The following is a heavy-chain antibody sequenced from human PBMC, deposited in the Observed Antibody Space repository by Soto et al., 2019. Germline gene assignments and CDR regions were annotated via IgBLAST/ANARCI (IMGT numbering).Heavy chain of an antibody. Sequence: LSLTCTVSGGSISSYYWSWIRQPAGKGLEWIGRIYTSGSTNYNPSLKSRVTMSVDTSKNQFSLKLSSVTAADTAVYYCARGSSSWDRRREYYCDYWGQGTLVTVSS. CDR2: IYTSGST. CDR3: ARGSSSWDRRREYYCDY. CDR1: GGSISSYY. V-gene: IGHV4-4*07. J-gene: IGHJ4*02. D-gene: IGHD6-13*01.